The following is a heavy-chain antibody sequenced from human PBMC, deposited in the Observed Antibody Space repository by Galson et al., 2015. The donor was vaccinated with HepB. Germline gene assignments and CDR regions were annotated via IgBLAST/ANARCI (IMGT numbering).Heavy chain of an antibody. CDR2: INWNGGST. Sequence: SLRLSCAASGFTFDDYGMSWVRQAPGKGLEWVSGINWNGGSTGYADSVKGRFTISRDNAKNSLYLQMNSLRAEDTALYYCARGILSGSYPPPYFDYWGQGTLVTVSS. V-gene: IGHV3-20*04. CDR3: ARGILSGSYPPPYFDY. J-gene: IGHJ4*02. CDR1: GFTFDDYG. D-gene: IGHD1-26*01.